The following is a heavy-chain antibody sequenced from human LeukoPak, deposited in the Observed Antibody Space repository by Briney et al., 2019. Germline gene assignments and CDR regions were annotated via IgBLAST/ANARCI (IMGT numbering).Heavy chain of an antibody. CDR2: ISYDGSNK. Sequence: GRSLRLSCAASGFTFSSYGMHWVRQAPGKRLEWVAVISYDGSNKYYADSVKGRFTISRDNSKNTLYLQMNSLRAEDTAVYYCAKDRYDILTGYQGLDYWGQGTLVTVSS. V-gene: IGHV3-30*18. CDR1: GFTFSSYG. J-gene: IGHJ4*02. D-gene: IGHD3-9*01. CDR3: AKDRYDILTGYQGLDY.